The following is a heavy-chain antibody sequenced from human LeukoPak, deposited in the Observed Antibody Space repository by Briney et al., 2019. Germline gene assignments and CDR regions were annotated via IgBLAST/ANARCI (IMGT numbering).Heavy chain of an antibody. J-gene: IGHJ3*02. CDR2: IKQDGSEK. V-gene: IGHV3-7*01. CDR3: ARDRRLGSYLDAFDI. CDR1: GFTFSSYW. D-gene: IGHD1-26*01. Sequence: GGSLRLSCAAPGFTFSSYWMSWVRQAPGKGLEWVANIKQDGSEKYYVDSVKGRFTISRDNARNSLYLQMNSLRAEDTAVYYCARDRRLGSYLDAFDIWGQGTMVTVSS.